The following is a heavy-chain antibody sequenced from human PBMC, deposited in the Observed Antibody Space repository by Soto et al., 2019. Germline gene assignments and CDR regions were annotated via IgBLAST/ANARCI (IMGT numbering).Heavy chain of an antibody. CDR1: GGTFSSYA. J-gene: IGHJ6*02. CDR2: IIPIFGTA. D-gene: IGHD6-6*01. CDR3: AKDGSSSSPDYYYYGMDV. V-gene: IGHV1-69*13. Sequence: ASVKVSCKASGGTFSSYAISWVRQAPGQGLEWMGGIIPIFGTANYAQKFQGRVTITADESTSTAYMELSSLRSEDAAVYYCAKDGSSSSPDYYYYGMDVWGQGTTVTVSS.